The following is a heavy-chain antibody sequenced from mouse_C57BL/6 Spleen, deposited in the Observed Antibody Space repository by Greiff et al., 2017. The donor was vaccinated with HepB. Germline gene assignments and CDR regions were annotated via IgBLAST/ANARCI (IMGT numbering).Heavy chain of an antibody. CDR1: GFTFSNYW. J-gene: IGHJ4*01. D-gene: IGHD2-4*01. CDR3: TDDYDGGYAMDY. CDR2: IRLKSDNYAT. V-gene: IGHV6-3*01. Sequence: DVMLVESGGGLVQPGGSMKLSCVASGFTFSNYWMNWVRQSPEKGLEWVAQIRLKSDNYATHYAESVKGRFTISRDDSKSSVYLQMNNLRAEDTGIYYCTDDYDGGYAMDYWGQGTSVTVSS.